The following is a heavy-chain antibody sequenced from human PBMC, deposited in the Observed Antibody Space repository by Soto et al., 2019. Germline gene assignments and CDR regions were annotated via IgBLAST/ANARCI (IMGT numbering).Heavy chain of an antibody. V-gene: IGHV3-48*02. CDR3: ARDGRQGYDMDV. Sequence: GGSLRLSCAASGFTFSSYWMNWVRQAPGKGLEWVSYISGASKTIYYADSMKGRFTISRDNAKNSLYLQMNSLRDEDTAVYYCARDGRQGYDMDVWGQGTTVTVSS. CDR2: ISGASKTI. J-gene: IGHJ6*02. CDR1: GFTFSSYW.